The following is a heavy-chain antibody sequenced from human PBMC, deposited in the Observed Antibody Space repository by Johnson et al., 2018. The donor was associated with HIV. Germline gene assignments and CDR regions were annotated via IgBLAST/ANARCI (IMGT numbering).Heavy chain of an antibody. CDR2: ISYDGSNK. D-gene: IGHD3-3*01. J-gene: IGHJ3*02. CDR1: GFTFSSYA. CDR3: ARVFYAIFGMGDAFDI. V-gene: IGHV3-30*04. Sequence: QVQLLESGGGVVQPGRSLRLSCAASGFTFSSYAMHWVRQAPGKGLEWVAVISYDGSNKYYADSVKGRFTISRDNSKNTLYLQMNSLRADDTAVYYCARVFYAIFGMGDAFDIWGQGTMVTVSS.